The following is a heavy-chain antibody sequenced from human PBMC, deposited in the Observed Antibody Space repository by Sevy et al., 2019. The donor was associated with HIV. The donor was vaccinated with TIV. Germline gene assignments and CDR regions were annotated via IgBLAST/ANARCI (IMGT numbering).Heavy chain of an antibody. D-gene: IGHD2-15*01. Sequence: GGSLRLSCAASEFTVSSKYMSWVRQAPGKGLEWVSVIYSGGNTYYADSVKGRFTISRDIPKNTLYLQMNSLRAEDTAISYCATTSTPLYYYALDVWGQGTTVTVSS. CDR3: ATTSTPLYYYALDV. CDR2: IYSGGNT. V-gene: IGHV3-53*03. CDR1: EFTVSSKY. J-gene: IGHJ6*02.